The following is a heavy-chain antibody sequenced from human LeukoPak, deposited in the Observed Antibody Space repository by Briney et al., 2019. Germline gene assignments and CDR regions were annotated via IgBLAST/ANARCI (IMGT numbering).Heavy chain of an antibody. CDR3: AMDINGDLFHV. V-gene: IGHV3-74*01. D-gene: IGHD2-2*03. Sequence: GGSLRLSCAGSEFSFSSYWMHWVRQPPEKGLEWVLSIKSDGSATAYADSVKGQFSMSTDSAKNTASLQMNSLRVEDTAMYYCAMDINGDLFHVWGQGTPVTVSS. CDR2: IKSDGSAT. J-gene: IGHJ4*02. CDR1: EFSFSSYW.